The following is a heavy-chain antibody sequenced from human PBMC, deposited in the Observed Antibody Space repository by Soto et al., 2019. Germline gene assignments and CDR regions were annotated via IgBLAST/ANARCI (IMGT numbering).Heavy chain of an antibody. D-gene: IGHD3-10*01. V-gene: IGHV1-69*01. CDR1: GGTFSSYA. CDR2: IIPIFGTA. CDR3: ARARDSGSYYRYTFDY. J-gene: IGHJ4*02. Sequence: QVQLVQSGAEVKKPGSSVKVSCKASGGTFSSYAISWVRQAPGQGLEWMGGIIPIFGTANYAQKFQGRVTITADESTSTADMELSSLRSEDTAVYYCARARDSGSYYRYTFDYWGQGTLVTVSS.